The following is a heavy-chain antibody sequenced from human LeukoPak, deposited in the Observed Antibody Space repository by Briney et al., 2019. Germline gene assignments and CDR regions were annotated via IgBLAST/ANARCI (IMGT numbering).Heavy chain of an antibody. D-gene: IGHD6-19*01. CDR2: IFYSGNT. J-gene: IGHJ3*02. CDR3: ARPRHSGWSHDAFDI. CDR1: GGSISNYY. V-gene: IGHV4-59*08. Sequence: SETLSLTCTVSGGSISNYYWSWIRQPPGKGLEWIGYIFYSGNTNYNPSLKSRLTISVDTSKNQFSLKLSSVTAADTAVYYCARPRHSGWSHDAFDIWGQGTMVTVSS.